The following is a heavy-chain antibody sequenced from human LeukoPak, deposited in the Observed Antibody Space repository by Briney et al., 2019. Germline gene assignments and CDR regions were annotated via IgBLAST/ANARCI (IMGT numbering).Heavy chain of an antibody. CDR2: INHSGST. CDR1: GGSFSGYY. Sequence: SETLSLTCAVYGGSFSGYYWSWIRQPPGKGLEWIGEINHSGSTNYNPSLKSRVTISVDTSKNQFSLKLSSVTAADTAVYYCARQSARYNWNDRWFDPWGQGTLVTASS. D-gene: IGHD1-1*01. V-gene: IGHV4-34*01. J-gene: IGHJ5*02. CDR3: ARQSARYNWNDRWFDP.